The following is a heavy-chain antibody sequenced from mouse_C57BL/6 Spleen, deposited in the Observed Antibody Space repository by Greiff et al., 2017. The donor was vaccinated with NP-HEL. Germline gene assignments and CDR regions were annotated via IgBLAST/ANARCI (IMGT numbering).Heavy chain of an antibody. D-gene: IGHD2-1*01. CDR3: ARGGNYGFDY. Sequence: QVQLKQPGAELVRPGTSVKLSCKASGYTFTSYWMHWVKQRPGQGLEWIGVIDPSDSYTNYNQKFKGKATLTVDTSSSTAYMQLSSLTSEDSAVYYCARGGNYGFDYWGQGTTLTVSS. J-gene: IGHJ2*01. V-gene: IGHV1-59*01. CDR2: IDPSDSYT. CDR1: GYTFTSYW.